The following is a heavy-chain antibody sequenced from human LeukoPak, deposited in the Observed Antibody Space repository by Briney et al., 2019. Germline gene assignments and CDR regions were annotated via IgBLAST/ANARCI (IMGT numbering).Heavy chain of an antibody. V-gene: IGHV3-23*01. Sequence: PGGSLRLSCAASGFTMSHYGVSWVRQAPGKGLEWISGIRSAVETTHYADSVKGRFIISRDDSKNALSLQLNSLRPEDTALYYCARVARKAVAGLYFDYWGQGTLVTVSS. CDR3: ARVARKAVAGLYFDY. CDR2: IRSAVETT. D-gene: IGHD6-19*01. J-gene: IGHJ4*02. CDR1: GFTMSHYG.